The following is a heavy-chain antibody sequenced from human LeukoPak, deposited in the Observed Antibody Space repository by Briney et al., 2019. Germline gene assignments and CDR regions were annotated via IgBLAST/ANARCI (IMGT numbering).Heavy chain of an antibody. CDR3: AKRLTLEGSSPWTD. CDR2: ITASGGDT. J-gene: IGHJ4*02. Sequence: GRSLRLSCAASGFTFSSYGMHWVRQAPGKGLEWVSGITASGGDTYYADSVKGRFTISRDNSKNAVFLQMNSLRADDTALYYCAKRLTLEGSSPWTDWGQGTLVTVSS. V-gene: IGHV3-23*01. D-gene: IGHD3-10*01. CDR1: GFTFSSYG.